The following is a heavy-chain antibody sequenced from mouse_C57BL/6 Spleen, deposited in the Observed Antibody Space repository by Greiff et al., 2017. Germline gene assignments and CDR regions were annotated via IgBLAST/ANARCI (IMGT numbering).Heavy chain of an antibody. D-gene: IGHD2-3*01. CDR3: AREGDGYSWFVY. CDR2: IYPRDGST. J-gene: IGHJ3*01. Sequence: VQLQQSDAELVKPGASVKISCEVSGYTFTDHTIHWMKQRPEQGLEWLGYIYPRDGSTKYNEKFKGKATLTADKSSSTAYMQRNSLRSEDSAVYFCAREGDGYSWFVYWGQGTQVTVTA. CDR1: GYTFTDHT. V-gene: IGHV1-78*01.